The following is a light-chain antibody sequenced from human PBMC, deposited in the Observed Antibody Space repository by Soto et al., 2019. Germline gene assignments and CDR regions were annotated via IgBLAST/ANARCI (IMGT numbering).Light chain of an antibody. CDR1: QSIINY. CDR2: AAS. V-gene: IGKV1-39*01. CDR3: QQSYSTPYT. Sequence: DTQMTQSPSSLSASVGDRVTITCRASQSIINYLNWYQQKPGKAPKLLIYAASSLQSGVPSRLSGSEAGTDFTLTISSMQPEDCATYYCQQSYSTPYTFGQGTKLEI. J-gene: IGKJ2*01.